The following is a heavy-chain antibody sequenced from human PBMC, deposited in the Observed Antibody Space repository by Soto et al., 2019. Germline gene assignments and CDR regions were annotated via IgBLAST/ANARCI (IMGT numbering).Heavy chain of an antibody. CDR3: ARRAGEGLRLNGAFDY. V-gene: IGHV4-59*01. Sequence: QVQLQESGPGLVKPSETLSLTCTVSGGSISSYYWSWIRQPPGKGLEWIGYIYYSGSTNYNPSPKSRVTISVDTSKNQFSLKLSSVTAADTAVYYCARRAGEGLRLNGAFDYWGQGTLVTVSS. CDR1: GGSISSYY. J-gene: IGHJ4*02. CDR2: IYYSGST. D-gene: IGHD5-12*01.